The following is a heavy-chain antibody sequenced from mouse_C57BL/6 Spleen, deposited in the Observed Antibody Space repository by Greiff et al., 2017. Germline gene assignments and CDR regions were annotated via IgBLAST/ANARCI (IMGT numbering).Heavy chain of an antibody. Sequence: VQLQQPGAELVRPGSSVKLSCKASGYTFTSYWMDWVKQRPGQGLEWIGNIYPSDSETHYNQKFKDKATLTVDKSSSTAYMQLSSLTSEDSAVYYCASSDLWSPFDYWGQGTTLTVSS. V-gene: IGHV1-61*01. J-gene: IGHJ2*01. D-gene: IGHD1-1*02. CDR3: ASSDLWSPFDY. CDR2: IYPSDSET. CDR1: GYTFTSYW.